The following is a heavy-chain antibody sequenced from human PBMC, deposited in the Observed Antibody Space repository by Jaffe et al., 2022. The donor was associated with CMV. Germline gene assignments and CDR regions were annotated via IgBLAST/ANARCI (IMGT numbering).Heavy chain of an antibody. J-gene: IGHJ5*02. CDR1: GFTFSNAW. CDR3: TTDPVVVPAGVNWFDP. CDR2: IKSKTDGGTT. Sequence: EVQLVESGGGLVKPGGSLRLSCAASGFTFSNAWMSWVRQAPGKGLEWVGRIKSKTDGGTTDYAAPVKGRFTISRDDSKNTLYLQMNSLKTEDTAVYYCTTDPVVVPAGVNWFDPWGQGTLVTVSS. D-gene: IGHD2-2*01. V-gene: IGHV3-15*01.